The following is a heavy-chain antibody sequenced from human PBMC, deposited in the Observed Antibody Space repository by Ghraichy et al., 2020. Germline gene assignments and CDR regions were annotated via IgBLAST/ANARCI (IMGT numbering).Heavy chain of an antibody. Sequence: SVKVSCKASGGTFSSYAISWVRQAPGQGLEWMGRIIPILGIANYAQKFQGRVTITADKSTSTAYMELSSLRSEDTAVYYCARSPHCGGDCYLEKKYYFDYWGQGTLVTVSS. CDR3: ARSPHCGGDCYLEKKYYFDY. CDR1: GGTFSSYA. V-gene: IGHV1-69*04. J-gene: IGHJ4*02. CDR2: IIPILGIA. D-gene: IGHD2-21*02.